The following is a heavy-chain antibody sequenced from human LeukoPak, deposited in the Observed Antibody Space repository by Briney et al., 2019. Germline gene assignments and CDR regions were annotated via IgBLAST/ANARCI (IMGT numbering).Heavy chain of an antibody. V-gene: IGHV1-46*01. Sequence: ASVKVSCKASGYSFTSQYMHWVRQAPGQGLEWMGIINPSGGSTTYAQKFQGRVTMTRDTSTSTVYMELSSLGSEDTAVYYCARSPYEYGSVDYWGQGTLVTVSS. CDR2: INPSGGST. D-gene: IGHD6-19*01. J-gene: IGHJ4*02. CDR1: GYSFTSQY. CDR3: ARSPYEYGSVDY.